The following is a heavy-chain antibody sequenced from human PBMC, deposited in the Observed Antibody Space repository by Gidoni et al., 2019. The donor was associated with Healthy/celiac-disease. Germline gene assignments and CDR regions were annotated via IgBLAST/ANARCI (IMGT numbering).Heavy chain of an antibody. CDR1: GFTFSRYA. CDR3: AKYHGDGAYYYGMDV. V-gene: IGHV3-23*01. Sequence: EVQLLESGGGLVQPGGSLRLSCAASGFTFSRYAMSWVRQAPGKGLEWVSAIRGSGGSTYYADSVKGRFTISRDNSKNTLYLQMNSLRAEDTAVYYCAKYHGDGAYYYGMDVWGQGATVTVSS. J-gene: IGHJ6*02. D-gene: IGHD4-17*01. CDR2: IRGSGGST.